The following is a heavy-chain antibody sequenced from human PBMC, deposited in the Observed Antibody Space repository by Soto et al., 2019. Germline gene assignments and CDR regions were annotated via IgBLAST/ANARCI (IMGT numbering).Heavy chain of an antibody. CDR1: GATFSSYA. CDR3: VRVVAIPGSPDH. V-gene: IGHV1-69*14. CDR2: IVPTVDTS. J-gene: IGHJ4*02. D-gene: IGHD2-15*01. Sequence: QVQLVQSGAEVRQPASSVKVSCKTSGATFSSYAITWVRQAPGQGLEWMGGIVPTVDTSTYAQKFQGRVTIAADKFTNTVYMELSLLRSDDTAVYYCVRVVAIPGSPDHWGQGTLVTVSS.